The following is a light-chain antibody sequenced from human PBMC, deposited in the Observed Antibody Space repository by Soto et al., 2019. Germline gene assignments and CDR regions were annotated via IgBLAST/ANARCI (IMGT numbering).Light chain of an antibody. V-gene: IGKV3-15*01. J-gene: IGKJ1*01. Sequence: MVMTQSPATLSVSPGERATLSCRAGQSVSSDVAWYQQKPGQAPRLLIYGASTRATGIPARFSGSGFGTAFSLTISSLESEDSAVYYCQHYNSGWAFGQGTKVEIK. CDR1: QSVSSD. CDR2: GAS. CDR3: QHYNSGWA.